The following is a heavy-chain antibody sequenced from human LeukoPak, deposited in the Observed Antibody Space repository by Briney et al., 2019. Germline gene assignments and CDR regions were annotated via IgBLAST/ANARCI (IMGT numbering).Heavy chain of an antibody. Sequence: PSETLSLTCTVSGGSISSYYWSWIRQPPGKGLEWVGYIYYSGSTNYNPSLKSRVTISVDTSKNQFSLKLSSVTAADTAVYYCARDRSITIFGVVTPLYYYYMDVWGKGTTVTVSS. J-gene: IGHJ6*03. CDR2: IYYSGST. CDR1: GGSISSYY. CDR3: ARDRSITIFGVVTPLYYYYMDV. D-gene: IGHD3-3*01. V-gene: IGHV4-59*12.